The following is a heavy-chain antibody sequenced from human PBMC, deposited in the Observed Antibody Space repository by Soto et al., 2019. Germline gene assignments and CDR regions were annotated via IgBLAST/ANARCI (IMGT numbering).Heavy chain of an antibody. CDR3: ARGYSYV. V-gene: IGHV3-23*01. CDR1: GFTFSSYP. Sequence: GSLRLSCAASGFTFSSYPMNWVRQAPGEGLEWVSSISSSGGTTYHADSVKGRFTISRDNSKNKVYLQMNSLRAEDTALYYCARGYSYVWGRGTLVTVS. CDR2: ISSSGGTT. J-gene: IGHJ4*02. D-gene: IGHD5-18*01.